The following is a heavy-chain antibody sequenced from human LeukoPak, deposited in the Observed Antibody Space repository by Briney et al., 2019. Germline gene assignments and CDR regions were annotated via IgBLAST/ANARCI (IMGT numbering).Heavy chain of an antibody. V-gene: IGHV4-38-2*02. CDR1: GYTISSGYY. Sequence: SETLSLTCSVSGYTISSGYYWGWIRQPPGKGLEWIGSIYQSGSNYYNPSLKSRVTISVDTSKNQFSLKLSSVTAADTAVYYCARELYCSGGSCHWRDAFDIWGQGTRVTVSS. CDR3: ARELYCSGGSCHWRDAFDI. CDR2: IYQSGSN. D-gene: IGHD2-15*01. J-gene: IGHJ3*02.